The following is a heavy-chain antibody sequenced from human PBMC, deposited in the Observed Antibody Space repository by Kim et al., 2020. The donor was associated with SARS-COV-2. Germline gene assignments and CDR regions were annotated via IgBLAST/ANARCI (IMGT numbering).Heavy chain of an antibody. D-gene: IGHD3-10*01. Sequence: PGSVKGRLTISRENAKNSLYIQMNSLRAGDTAVYYCARGPWYGSGSYQDYWGQGTLVTVSS. V-gene: IGHV3-13*01. CDR3: ARGPWYGSGSYQDY. J-gene: IGHJ4*02.